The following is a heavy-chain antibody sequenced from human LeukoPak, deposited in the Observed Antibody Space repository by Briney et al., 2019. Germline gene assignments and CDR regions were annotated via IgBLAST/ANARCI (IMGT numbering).Heavy chain of an antibody. CDR3: ARDLGDGEYFFDF. CDR1: GFNFNSHT. J-gene: IGHJ4*02. Sequence: GGSLRLSCEASGFNFNSHTMGWVRQAPGKGLEWISSITSGSTTIYYGDSVRGRFTVSRDNAKNSLYLQMNSMMVADTAVYFCARDLGDGEYFFDFWGQGTLVSVSS. CDR2: ITSGSTTI. V-gene: IGHV3-48*04. D-gene: IGHD3-16*01.